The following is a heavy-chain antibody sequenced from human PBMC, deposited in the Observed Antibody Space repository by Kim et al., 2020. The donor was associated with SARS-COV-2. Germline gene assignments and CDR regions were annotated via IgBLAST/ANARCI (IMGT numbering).Heavy chain of an antibody. Sequence: NPTLNSRVTISLDTSKNHFYLKLSSVTAADTAVYYCARGTKQAAADYVAYWGQGTLVTVSS. CDR3: ARGTKQAAADYVAY. V-gene: IGHV4-61*03. D-gene: IGHD6-13*01. J-gene: IGHJ4*02.